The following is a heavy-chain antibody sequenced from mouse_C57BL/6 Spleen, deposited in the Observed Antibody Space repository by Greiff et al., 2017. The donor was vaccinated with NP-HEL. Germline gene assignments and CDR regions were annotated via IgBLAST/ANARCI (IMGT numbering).Heavy chain of an antibody. CDR1: GFTFSDYG. Sequence: DVQLVESGGGLVKPGGSLKLSCAASGFTFSDYGMHWVRQAPEKGLEWVAYISSGSSTIYYADTVKGRFTISSDNAKNTLFLQMTSLRSEDTAMYYCASYYDGSSYDYAMDYWGQGTSVTVSS. V-gene: IGHV5-17*01. J-gene: IGHJ4*01. D-gene: IGHD1-1*01. CDR3: ASYYDGSSYDYAMDY. CDR2: ISSGSSTI.